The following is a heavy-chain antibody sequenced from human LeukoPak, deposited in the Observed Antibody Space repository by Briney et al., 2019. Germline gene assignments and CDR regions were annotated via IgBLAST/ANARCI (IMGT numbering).Heavy chain of an antibody. V-gene: IGHV3-66*01. CDR3: ARDPGYGLGVDYGDY. CDR2: IHRGGNA. CDR1: GFTVSGNY. D-gene: IGHD3-10*01. J-gene: IGHJ4*02. Sequence: GGSLRLSCAASGFTVSGNYMSWVRQAPGKGLEWLSVIHRGGNAYYADSVKGRFTISRDSSKNTVFLQMDSLRAEDTAVYYCARDPGYGLGVDYGDYWGQGTLVTVSS.